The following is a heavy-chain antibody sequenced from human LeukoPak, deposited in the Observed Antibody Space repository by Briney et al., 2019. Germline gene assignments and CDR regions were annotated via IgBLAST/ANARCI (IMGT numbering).Heavy chain of an antibody. V-gene: IGHV3-48*04. Sequence: PGGSLRLSCAAPGFTFSSYSMNWVRQAPGKGLEWVSYISSSSSTIYYADSVKGRFTISRDNAKNSLYLQMNSLRAEDTAVYYCARRFWEKRVYFDYWGQGTLVTVSS. D-gene: IGHD1-26*01. CDR3: ARRFWEKRVYFDY. CDR1: GFTFSSYS. CDR2: ISSSSSTI. J-gene: IGHJ4*02.